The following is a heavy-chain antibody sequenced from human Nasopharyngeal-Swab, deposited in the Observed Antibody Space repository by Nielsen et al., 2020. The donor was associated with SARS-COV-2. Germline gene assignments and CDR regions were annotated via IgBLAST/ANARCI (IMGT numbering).Heavy chain of an antibody. J-gene: IGHJ3*02. CDR1: GGSISGYY. V-gene: IGHV4-34*01. Sequence: SETLSLTCTVSGGSISGYYWSWIRKPPGKGLEWIGEINHSGSTNYNPSLKSRVTISVDTSKNQFSLKLSSVTAADTAVYYCARGRGPTVTTSAFDIWGQGTMVTVSS. D-gene: IGHD4-11*01. CDR2: INHSGST. CDR3: ARGRGPTVTTSAFDI.